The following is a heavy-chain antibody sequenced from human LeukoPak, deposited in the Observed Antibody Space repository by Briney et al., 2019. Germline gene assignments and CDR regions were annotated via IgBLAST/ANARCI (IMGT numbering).Heavy chain of an antibody. CDR2: IYYTGST. D-gene: IGHD3-9*01. CDR3: VRRVRYFGQNDY. Sequence: SETLSLTCTVSGATMSDYYWSWIRQPPGKGLEWIGYIYYTGSTNYNPSLKSRVTMSVDTSKNQISLKLSSVTAADSAVYYCVRRVRYFGQNDYWGQGTLVTVSS. CDR1: GATMSDYY. V-gene: IGHV4-59*08. J-gene: IGHJ4*02.